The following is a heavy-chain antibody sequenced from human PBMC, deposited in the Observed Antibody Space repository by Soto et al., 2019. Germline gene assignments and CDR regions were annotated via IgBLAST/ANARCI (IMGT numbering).Heavy chain of an antibody. CDR1: GFTVSSNY. J-gene: IGHJ3*02. CDR2: IYSGGST. D-gene: IGHD3-3*01. Sequence: HPGGSLRLSCAASGFTVSSNYMSWVRQAPGKGLEWVSVIYSGGSTYYADSVKGRFTISRDNSKNTLYLQMNSLRAEDTAVYYCARGGLLVLRFLEWSHTDSDAFDIWGQGTMVTVSS. CDR3: ARGGLLVLRFLEWSHTDSDAFDI. V-gene: IGHV3-66*01.